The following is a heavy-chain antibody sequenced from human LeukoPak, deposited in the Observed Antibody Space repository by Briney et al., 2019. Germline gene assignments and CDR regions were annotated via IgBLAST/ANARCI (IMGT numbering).Heavy chain of an antibody. CDR2: IYNSGST. CDR1: GGSISSYY. V-gene: IGHV4-59*01. D-gene: IGHD2-2*01. Sequence: SETLSLTCTVSGGSISSYYWSWIRQPPGKGLEWIGYIYNSGSTKYNPSLKSRVTISVDTSKNQFSLKLSSVTAADTAVYYCARWVVPAGLWYFDLWGRGTLVTVSS. CDR3: ARWVVPAGLWYFDL. J-gene: IGHJ2*01.